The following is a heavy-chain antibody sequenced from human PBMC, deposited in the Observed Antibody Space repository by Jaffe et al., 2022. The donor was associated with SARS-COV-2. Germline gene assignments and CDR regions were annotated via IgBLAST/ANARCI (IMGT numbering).Heavy chain of an antibody. CDR3: ASVWSRPGAVYQPLLPCFDY. D-gene: IGHD2-2*01. Sequence: QVQLVESGGGVVQPGRSLRLSCAASGFTFSSYAMHWVRQAPGKGLEWVAVISYDGSNKYYADSVKGRFTISRDNSKNTLYLQMNSLRAEDTAVYYCASVWSRPGAVYQPLLPCFDYWGQGTLVTVSS. CDR2: ISYDGSNK. V-gene: IGHV3-30-3*01. CDR1: GFTFSSYA. J-gene: IGHJ4*02.